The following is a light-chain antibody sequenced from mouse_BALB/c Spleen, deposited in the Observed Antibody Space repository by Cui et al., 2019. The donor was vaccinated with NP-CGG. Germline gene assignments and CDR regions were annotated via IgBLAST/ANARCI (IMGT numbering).Light chain of an antibody. Sequence: QAGVSQESALTISPGETVTLTCRSSTGTVTTSNYANWVQEKPDHLFTGLIGGTNNRAPGVPARFSGSLIGDKAALTITGAQTEDEAIYFCALWYSNHWVFGGGTKLTVL. CDR2: GTN. CDR3: ALWYSNHWV. CDR1: TGTVTTSNY. V-gene: IGLV1*01. J-gene: IGLJ1*01.